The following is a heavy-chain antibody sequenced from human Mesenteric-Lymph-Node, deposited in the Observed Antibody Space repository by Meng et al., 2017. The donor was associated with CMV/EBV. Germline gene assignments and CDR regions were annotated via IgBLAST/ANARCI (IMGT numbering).Heavy chain of an antibody. CDR3: ARGTYNYFGMDV. V-gene: IGHV3-13*01. Sequence: GESLKISCAASGFTFSSYDMHWVRQVTGKGLEWVSAITTAGDTFYSDSLKGRFTISRENGKKSLDLQMNRLEAGDTAVYFCARGTYNYFGMDVWGQGTTVTVS. J-gene: IGHJ6*02. CDR1: GFTFSSYD. CDR2: ITTAGDT.